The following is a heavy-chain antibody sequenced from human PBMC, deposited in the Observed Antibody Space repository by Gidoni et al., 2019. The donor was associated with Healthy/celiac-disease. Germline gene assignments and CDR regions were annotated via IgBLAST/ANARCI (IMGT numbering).Heavy chain of an antibody. CDR3: ARDPRDCSSTSCYGN. V-gene: IGHV3-33*01. CDR2: IWYDGSNK. CDR1: GFTFSSYG. J-gene: IGHJ4*02. D-gene: IGHD2-2*01. Sequence: QVQLVESGGGVVQPGRSLRLACAASGFTFSSYGMHWVRQAPGKGLEWVAVIWYDGSNKYYADSVKGRFTISRDNSKNTLYLQMNSLIAEDTAVYYCARDPRDCSSTSCYGNCGQGTLVTVSS.